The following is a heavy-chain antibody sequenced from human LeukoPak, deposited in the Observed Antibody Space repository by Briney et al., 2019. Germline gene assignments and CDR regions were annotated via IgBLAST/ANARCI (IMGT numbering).Heavy chain of an antibody. CDR2: MNPNSGNT. V-gene: IGHV1-8*01. J-gene: IGHJ6*03. CDR1: GYTFTSYD. Sequence: ASVKVSCEASGYTFTSYDINWVRQATGQGLEWMGWMNPNSGNTGYAQKFQGRVTMTRNTSISTAYMELSSLRSEDTAVYYCASMGTDPYYYYMDVWGKGTTVTISS. CDR3: ASMGTDPYYYYMDV.